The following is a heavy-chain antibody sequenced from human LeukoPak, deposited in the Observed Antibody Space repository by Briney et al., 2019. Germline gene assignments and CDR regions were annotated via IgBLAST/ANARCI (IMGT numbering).Heavy chain of an antibody. CDR1: GFIFSRSS. D-gene: IGHD3-16*01. CDR2: INPDGSMK. CDR3: AKLLGDVTTLDY. V-gene: IGHV3-7*01. J-gene: IGHJ4*02. Sequence: GESLRLSCAGSGFIFSRSSMTRVRQSPGKGLEWVATINPDGSMKWYLDSVNGRFTISRDNSDNAVFLQMNSLRVEDMALYYCAKLLGDVTTLDYWGQGILVTVSS.